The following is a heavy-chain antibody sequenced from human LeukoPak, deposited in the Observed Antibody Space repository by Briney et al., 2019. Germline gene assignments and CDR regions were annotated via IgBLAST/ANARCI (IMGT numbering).Heavy chain of an antibody. V-gene: IGHV3-30*02. CDR1: GFTFSSYG. CDR3: VRDGGGTTPYDC. D-gene: IGHD1-7*01. Sequence: GGSLRLSCAASGFTFSSYGMHWVRQAPGKGLEWVAFIRYDGSNKYYADSVKGRFTISRDNSKNTLYLQMNSLRAEDTAVYYCVRDGGGTTPYDCWGQGTLVTVSS. CDR2: IRYDGSNK. J-gene: IGHJ4*02.